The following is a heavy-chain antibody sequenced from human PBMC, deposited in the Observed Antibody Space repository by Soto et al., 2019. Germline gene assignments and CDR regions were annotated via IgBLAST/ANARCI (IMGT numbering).Heavy chain of an antibody. D-gene: IGHD4-17*01. J-gene: IGHJ4*02. CDR3: ARGDSTVSSVLDY. Sequence: PSETLSLTCTVSGGPFSSGGYYWSWIRQEPGKGLEWIGYIYQNGDTSYNPSLKSRVTISADTSKTQFSLKLSSVTAADTAVYYCARGDSTVSSVLDYWGQGMLVTVSS. V-gene: IGHV4-31*03. CDR1: GGPFSSGGYY. CDR2: IYQNGDT.